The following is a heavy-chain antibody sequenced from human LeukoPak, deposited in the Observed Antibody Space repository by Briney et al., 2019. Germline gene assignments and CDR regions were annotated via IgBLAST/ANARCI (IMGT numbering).Heavy chain of an antibody. D-gene: IGHD6-13*01. Sequence: QAGGSLRLSCAASGFTFSSYAMHWVRQAPGKGLEWVAVISYDGSNKYYADSVKGRFTISRDNSKNTLYLQMNSLRAEDTAVYYCARDIPIAAAGGHHYGMDVWGQGTTVTVSS. CDR2: ISYDGSNK. J-gene: IGHJ6*02. V-gene: IGHV3-30*01. CDR1: GFTFSSYA. CDR3: ARDIPIAAAGGHHYGMDV.